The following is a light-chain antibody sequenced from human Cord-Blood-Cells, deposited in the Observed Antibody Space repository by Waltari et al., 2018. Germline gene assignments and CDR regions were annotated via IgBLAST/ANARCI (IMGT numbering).Light chain of an antibody. Sequence: QSALTQPPSASGSPGQSVPISCTGTSSDVRGYHYVSWYQQHPGKAPKLMIYEVSKRPSGVPDRFSGSKSGNTASLTVSGLQAEDEADYYCSSYAGSNNFVFGTGTKVTVL. CDR2: EVS. J-gene: IGLJ1*01. CDR1: SSDVRGYHY. CDR3: SSYAGSNNFV. V-gene: IGLV2-8*01.